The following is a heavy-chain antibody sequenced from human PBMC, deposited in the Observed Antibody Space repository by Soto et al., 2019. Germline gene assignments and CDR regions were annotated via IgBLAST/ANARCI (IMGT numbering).Heavy chain of an antibody. Sequence: TGGSLRLSCEASGLTFNRHAMSWVRQAPGTGLEWVSTIAPSGANTHYADSVKGRFIIFRDNSRNTLDLQMNSLRAADTALYYCVSWVSAHFDYWGQGTPVTVSS. CDR3: VSWVSAHFDY. V-gene: IGHV3-23*01. J-gene: IGHJ4*02. D-gene: IGHD3-16*01. CDR2: IAPSGANT. CDR1: GLTFNRHA.